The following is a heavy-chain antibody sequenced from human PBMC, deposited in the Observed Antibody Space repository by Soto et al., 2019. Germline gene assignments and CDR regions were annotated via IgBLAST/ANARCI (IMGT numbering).Heavy chain of an antibody. D-gene: IGHD3-3*01. Sequence: FSLTVSWTSVGEGLSGDPVSWGRKENGQGLEWMGGITAIFGTANYAQKFQGRVTITADESTSTAYMELSSLRSEDTAVYYCARGDEEWSGYHRLTNYYYGMDVWGQGTTVTVSS. V-gene: IGHV1-69*01. CDR2: ITAIFGTA. CDR3: ARGDEEWSGYHRLTNYYYGMDV. J-gene: IGHJ6*02. CDR1: GEGLSGDP.